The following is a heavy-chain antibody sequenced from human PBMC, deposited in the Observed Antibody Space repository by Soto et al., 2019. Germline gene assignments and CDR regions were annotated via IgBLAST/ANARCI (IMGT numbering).Heavy chain of an antibody. Sequence: QLQLQESGPGLVKPSETLSLTCTVSGGSVSSSTYYWDWIRQPPGKGLEWIGSIFYSGTTYYNPPLKSRLTISVDTSTNQFSLNLNSVTAADTAVYSCARRPVGGTVDYWGQGTLVTVSS. V-gene: IGHV4-39*01. CDR3: ARRPVGGTVDY. D-gene: IGHD6-19*01. CDR1: GGSVSSSTYY. CDR2: IFYSGTT. J-gene: IGHJ4*02.